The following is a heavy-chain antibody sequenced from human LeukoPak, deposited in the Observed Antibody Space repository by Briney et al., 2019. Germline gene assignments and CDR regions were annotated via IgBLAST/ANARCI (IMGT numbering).Heavy chain of an antibody. Sequence: GGSLRLSCAASGFTFSGYWMSWVRQAPGKGLKWVANIKQDGSEKYYVDSVKGRFTISRDNAKNSLYLQMNSLRAEDTAVYYCARPNRRTSRSSGWYFAGKYYFDYWGQGTLVTVSS. CDR3: ARPNRRTSRSSGWYFAGKYYFDY. CDR2: IKQDGSEK. V-gene: IGHV3-7*01. D-gene: IGHD6-19*01. CDR1: GFTFSGYW. J-gene: IGHJ4*02.